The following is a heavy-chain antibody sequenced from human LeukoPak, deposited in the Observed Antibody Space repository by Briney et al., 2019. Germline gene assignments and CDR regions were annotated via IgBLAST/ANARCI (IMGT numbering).Heavy chain of an antibody. J-gene: IGHJ4*02. CDR2: ISWNSGCI. CDR1: GFTFDDYA. V-gene: IGHV3-9*01. Sequence: GGSLRLSCAASGFTFDDYAMHWVRQAPGKGLEWVSGISWNSGCIGYADSVKGRFTISRDNAKNSLYLQMNSLRAEDTALYYCAKGKGYSSSWYYFDYWGQGTLVTVSS. D-gene: IGHD6-13*01. CDR3: AKGKGYSSSWYYFDY.